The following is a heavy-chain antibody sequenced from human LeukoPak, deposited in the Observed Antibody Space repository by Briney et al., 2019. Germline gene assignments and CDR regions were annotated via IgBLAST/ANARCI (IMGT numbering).Heavy chain of an antibody. CDR2: IKQDGSEK. V-gene: IGHV3-7*03. CDR3: ARKLGRTFGY. CDR1: GSTFSSYW. J-gene: IGHJ4*02. Sequence: GGSLRLSCAASGSTFSSYWMSWVRQAPGKGLEWVANIKQDGSEKYYVDSVKGRFTISRDNAKNSLYLQMNSLRAEDTAVYYCARKLGRTFGYWGQGTLVTVSS. D-gene: IGHD6-13*01.